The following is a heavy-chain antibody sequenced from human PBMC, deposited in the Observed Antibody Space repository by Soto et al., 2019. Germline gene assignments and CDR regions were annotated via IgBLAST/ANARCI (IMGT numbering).Heavy chain of an antibody. CDR2: IIPIFGTA. D-gene: IGHD1-26*01. Sequence: QVQLVQSGAEVKKPGSSVKVSCKTSGGTFSTYSIVWVRQAPGAGLEWMGGIIPIFGTANYAQKFQDRVTITADKSTNTSFMELSSLKSDDTAMYYCASSSGNNYGVGTNYDFDSWGQGTLVTVSS. CDR3: ASSSGNNYGVGTNYDFDS. J-gene: IGHJ4*02. CDR1: GGTFSTYS. V-gene: IGHV1-69*06.